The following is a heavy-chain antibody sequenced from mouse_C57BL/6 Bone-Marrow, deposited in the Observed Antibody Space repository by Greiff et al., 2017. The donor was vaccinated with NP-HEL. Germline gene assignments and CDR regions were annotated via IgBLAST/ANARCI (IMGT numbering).Heavy chain of an antibody. J-gene: IGHJ3*01. CDR2: IDPETGGT. CDR3: FYYGNCVFAY. CDR1: GYTFTDYE. V-gene: IGHV1-15*01. Sequence: VQRVESGAELVRPGASVTLSCKASGYTFTDYEMHWVKQTPVHGLEWIGAIDPETGGTAYNQKFKGKAILTADKSSSTAYMELRSLTSEDSAVYYCFYYGNCVFAYWGQGTLVTVSA. D-gene: IGHD2-1*01.